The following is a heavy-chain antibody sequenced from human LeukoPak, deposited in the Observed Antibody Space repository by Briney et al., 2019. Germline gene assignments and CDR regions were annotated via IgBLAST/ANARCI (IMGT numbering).Heavy chain of an antibody. D-gene: IGHD2-15*01. CDR2: ISSSGSTI. CDR3: ARDPVVVVPYGMDV. V-gene: IGHV3-48*04. J-gene: IGHJ6*02. Sequence: PGGSLRLPCAASGFTFSSYSMNWVRQAPGKGLEWVSYISSSGSTIYYADSVKGRFTISRDNAKNSLYLQMNSLRAEDTAVYYCARDPVVVVPYGMDVWGQGTTVTVSS. CDR1: GFTFSSYS.